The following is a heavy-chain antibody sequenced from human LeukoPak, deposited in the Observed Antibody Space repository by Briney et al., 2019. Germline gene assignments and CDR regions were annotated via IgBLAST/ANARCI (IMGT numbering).Heavy chain of an antibody. D-gene: IGHD2-2*01. CDR2: IKQDGSEK. Sequence: GGSLRLSCAASGFTFSSYWMSWVRQAPGKGLEWVANIKQDGSEKYYVDSVKGRFTISRDNAKNSLYLQMNSLRAEDTAVYYCAREYQLPSPHLYYYYMDVWGKGTTVTVSS. V-gene: IGHV3-7*01. CDR3: AREYQLPSPHLYYYYMDV. J-gene: IGHJ6*03. CDR1: GFTFSSYW.